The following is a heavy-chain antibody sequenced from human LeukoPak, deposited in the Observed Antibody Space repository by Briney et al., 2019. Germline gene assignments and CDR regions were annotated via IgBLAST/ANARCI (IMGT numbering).Heavy chain of an antibody. CDR1: GVMFSSHG. D-gene: IGHD3-3*01. J-gene: IGHJ4*02. Sequence: GGSLRLSCAASGVMFSSHGMSWVRQPPGKGLQWLSFISLNGSYINYADSVKGRFTISRDNAKNSLYLQMNSLRAEDTAVYYCARDGGAQYWGLGTLVTVSS. CDR3: ARDGGAQY. CDR2: ISLNGSYI. V-gene: IGHV3-21*04.